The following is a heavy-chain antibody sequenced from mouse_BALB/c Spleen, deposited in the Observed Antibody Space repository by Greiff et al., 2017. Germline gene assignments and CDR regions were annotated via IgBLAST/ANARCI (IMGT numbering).Heavy chain of an antibody. Sequence: QVQLKESGAELVRPGVSVKISCKGSGYTFTDYAMHWVKQSHAKSLEWIGVISTYYGDASYNQKFKGKATMTVDKSSSTAYMELARLTSEDSAIYYCARDGITTKGFAYWGQGTLVTVSA. D-gene: IGHD2-4*01. J-gene: IGHJ3*01. V-gene: IGHV1S137*01. CDR3: ARDGITTKGFAY. CDR1: GYTFTDYA. CDR2: ISTYYGDA.